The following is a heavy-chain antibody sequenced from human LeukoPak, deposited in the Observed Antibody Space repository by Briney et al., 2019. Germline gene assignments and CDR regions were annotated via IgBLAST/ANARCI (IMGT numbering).Heavy chain of an antibody. D-gene: IGHD6-13*01. V-gene: IGHV3-9*01. CDR3: AKDRIAAGSDWYFDL. J-gene: IGHJ2*01. CDR2: ISWNSGSI. Sequence: GGSLRLSCAASGFTFDDYAMHWVRQAPGKGLEWVSGISWNSGSIGYADSVKGRFTISRDNAKNSLYLQMNSLRAEDTALYYCAKDRIAAGSDWYFDLWGRGTLVTVSS. CDR1: GFTFDDYA.